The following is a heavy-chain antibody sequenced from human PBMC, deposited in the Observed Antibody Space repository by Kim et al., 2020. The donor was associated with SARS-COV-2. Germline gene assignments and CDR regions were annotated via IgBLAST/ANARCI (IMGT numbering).Heavy chain of an antibody. J-gene: IGHJ1*01. D-gene: IGHD3-3*01. CDR1: GFTFSAYD. CDR2: ITNSSTTI. CDR3: VRVRMGGGSYF. V-gene: IGHV3-48*02. Sequence: GGSLRLSCSTSGFTFSAYDMNWVRRAPGKGLEWLSIITNSSTTIYYADSVKGRFTISRDNAKNSLYLQMNSLRDEDTALYYCVRVRMGGGSYFWGHG.